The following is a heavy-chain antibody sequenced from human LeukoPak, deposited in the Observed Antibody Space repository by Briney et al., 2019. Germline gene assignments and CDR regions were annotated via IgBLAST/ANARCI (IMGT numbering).Heavy chain of an antibody. Sequence: GESLKISCKGSGYSFTRYWISWVRQKPGKGLEWMGRIDPSDSYTNYSPSFQGHVTISDDRSISTAYLQWSSLKASDTAMYYCAKRKGTVTSRAYYYYCAMDVWGQGTTVTVSS. D-gene: IGHD4-17*01. V-gene: IGHV5-10-1*01. CDR2: IDPSDSYT. J-gene: IGHJ6*02. CDR3: AKRKGTVTSRAYYYYCAMDV. CDR1: GYSFTRYW.